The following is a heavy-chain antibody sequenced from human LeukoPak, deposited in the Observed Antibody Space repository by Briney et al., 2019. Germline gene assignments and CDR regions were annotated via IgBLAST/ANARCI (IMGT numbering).Heavy chain of an antibody. V-gene: IGHV1-18*04. D-gene: IGHD2-2*01. CDR1: GYTFTGYY. CDR3: ARDGTSTDDY. CDR2: ISGNNDNP. J-gene: IGHJ4*02. Sequence: ASVKVSCKASGYTFTGYYMHWVRQAPGQGLEWMGWISGNNDNPNYGQKFQGRFTVTTDSSTSAAYMELRNLRFDDTAVYYCARDGTSTDDYWGQGTLVTVSS.